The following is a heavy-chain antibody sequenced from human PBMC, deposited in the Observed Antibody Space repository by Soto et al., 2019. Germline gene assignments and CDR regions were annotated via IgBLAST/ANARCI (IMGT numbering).Heavy chain of an antibody. Sequence: PSETLSLTCTVSGGSIIIGGYYWSWIRQHPGKGLEWIGYIYYSGGTYYNPSLRGRVTISIEMSKNQFSLNLSSVTAADTAVYYCARGGIVVIPDSWGQGTLVTVSS. V-gene: IGHV4-31*03. J-gene: IGHJ5*01. CDR2: IYYSGGT. CDR1: GGSIIIGGYY. D-gene: IGHD3-22*01. CDR3: ARGGIVVIPDS.